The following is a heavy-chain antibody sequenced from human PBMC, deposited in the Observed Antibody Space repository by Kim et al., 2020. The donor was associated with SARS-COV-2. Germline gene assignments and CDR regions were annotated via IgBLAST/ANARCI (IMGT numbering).Heavy chain of an antibody. J-gene: IGHJ4*02. CDR1: GFPFSVYY. CDR2: ISGNSVNT. Sequence: GGSLRLSCAASGFPFSVYYMSWIRQTPGKGLEWLSYISGNSVNTYYADSVRGRFAISRDNAKNSLYLQMNNLRAEDTALYYCVKDRETSSSFFDYWGQGALVTVSS. D-gene: IGHD6-6*01. V-gene: IGHV3-11*06. CDR3: VKDRETSSSFFDY.